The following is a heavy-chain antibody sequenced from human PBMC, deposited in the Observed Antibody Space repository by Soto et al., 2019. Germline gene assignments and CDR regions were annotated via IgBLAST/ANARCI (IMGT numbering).Heavy chain of an antibody. Sequence: WASVKVSCKASGYTFTGYYMHWVRQAPGQGLEWMGWINPNSGGTNYAQKFQGWVTMTRDTSISTAYMELSRLRSDDTAVYYCARAIKYSSSWYWFDPWGQGTLVTVSS. CDR2: INPNSGGT. V-gene: IGHV1-2*04. CDR1: GYTFTGYY. CDR3: ARAIKYSSSWYWFDP. J-gene: IGHJ5*02. D-gene: IGHD6-13*01.